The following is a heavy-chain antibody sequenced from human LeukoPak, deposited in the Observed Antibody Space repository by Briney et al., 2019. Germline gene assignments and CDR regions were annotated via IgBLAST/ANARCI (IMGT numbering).Heavy chain of an antibody. CDR2: INSDGSTT. CDR1: GFTISNHW. Sequence: GGSLRLSCAASGFTISNHWMHWVRQTPGKGLVWISHINSDGSTTTYADSVRGRFTISRDNAKNTLFLQMNSLRAEDTAVYFCASLGSNSFDYWGQGTLVTVSS. J-gene: IGHJ4*02. D-gene: IGHD6-13*01. CDR3: ASLGSNSFDY. V-gene: IGHV3-74*03.